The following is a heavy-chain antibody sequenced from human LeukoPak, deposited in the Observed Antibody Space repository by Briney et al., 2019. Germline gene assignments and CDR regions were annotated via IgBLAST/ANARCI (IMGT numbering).Heavy chain of an antibody. CDR3: ARGSSVQRITMTN. CDR2: ISYDGSNK. CDR1: GFTFSSYA. J-gene: IGHJ4*02. V-gene: IGHV3-30*04. Sequence: GGSLRLSCAASGFTFSSYAMHWVRQAPGKGLEWVAVISYDGSNKYYADSVKGRFTISRDNSKNTLYLQMNSLRAEDTAVYYCARGSSVQRITMTNWGQGTLVTVSS. D-gene: IGHD3-22*01.